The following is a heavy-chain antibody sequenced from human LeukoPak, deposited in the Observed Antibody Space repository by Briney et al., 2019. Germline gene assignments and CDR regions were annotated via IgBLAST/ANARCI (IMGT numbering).Heavy chain of an antibody. D-gene: IGHD3-10*01. CDR1: GFNFSNYG. V-gene: IGHV3-30*03. CDR2: TSSDLNVK. CDR3: AREGYYGSGSPPSLYFDY. J-gene: IGHJ4*02. Sequence: PGRSLRLSCAASGFNFSNYGMHWVRQAPGKGLEWVAVTSSDLNVKLYADSVKGRFTISRDNSRSTLYLQMNSLRPEDTAIYYCAREGYYGSGSPPSLYFDYWGQGTLVTVSS.